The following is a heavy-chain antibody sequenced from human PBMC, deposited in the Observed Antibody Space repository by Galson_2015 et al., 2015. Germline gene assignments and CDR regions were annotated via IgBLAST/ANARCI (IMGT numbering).Heavy chain of an antibody. J-gene: IGHJ6*02. CDR1: GGTFSSYA. CDR3: ARDRYCSSTSCPLSPYYYGMDV. CDR2: IIPIFGTA. Sequence: SVKVSCKASGGTFSSYAISWVRQAPGQGLEWMGGIIPIFGTANYGQKFQGRVTITADESTSTAYMELSSLRSEDTAVYYCARDRYCSSTSCPLSPYYYGMDVWGQGTTVTVSS. D-gene: IGHD2-2*01. V-gene: IGHV1-69*13.